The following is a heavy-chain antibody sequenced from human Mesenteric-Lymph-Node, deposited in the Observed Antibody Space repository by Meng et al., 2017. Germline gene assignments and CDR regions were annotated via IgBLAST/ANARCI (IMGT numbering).Heavy chain of an antibody. CDR2: ISYDGSNK. J-gene: IGHJ4*02. Sequence: GGSLRLSCAASGFTFSSYAMHWVRQAPGKGLEWVAVISYDGSNKYYADSVKGRFTISRDNAKNSLYLQMNSLRAEDTAVYYCARTSSWQRPFEYWGQGILVTVSS. D-gene: IGHD2-2*01. V-gene: IGHV3-30*07. CDR1: GFTFSSYA. CDR3: ARTSSWQRPFEY.